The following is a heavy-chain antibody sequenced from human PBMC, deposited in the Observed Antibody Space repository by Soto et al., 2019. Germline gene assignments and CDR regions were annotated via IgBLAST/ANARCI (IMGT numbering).Heavy chain of an antibody. CDR3: ARVVDSSSVHWFDP. CDR2: INPNSGGT. Sequence: ASVKVSCKASGYTFTGYYMHWVRQAPGQGLEWMGWINPNSGGTNYAQKFQGWVTMTRDTSISTAYMELSRLRSDDTAVYYCARVVDSSSVHWFDPWCQGPLVTVSS. D-gene: IGHD6-6*01. CDR1: GYTFTGYY. J-gene: IGHJ5*02. V-gene: IGHV1-2*04.